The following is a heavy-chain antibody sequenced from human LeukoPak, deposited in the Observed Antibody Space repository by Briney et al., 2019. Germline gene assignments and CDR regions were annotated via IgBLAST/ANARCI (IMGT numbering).Heavy chain of an antibody. CDR2: ISYDGSNK. Sequence: GRSLRLSCAASGFTFSSYGMHWVRQAPGKGLEWVAIISYDGSNKYYADSVKGRFTISRDNSKNTLYLQMNSLRAEDTAVYYCAKDIGYYYDSSGQNYYYYGMDVWGQGTTVTVSS. CDR1: GFTFSSYG. J-gene: IGHJ6*02. V-gene: IGHV3-30*18. CDR3: AKDIGYYYDSSGQNYYYYGMDV. D-gene: IGHD3-22*01.